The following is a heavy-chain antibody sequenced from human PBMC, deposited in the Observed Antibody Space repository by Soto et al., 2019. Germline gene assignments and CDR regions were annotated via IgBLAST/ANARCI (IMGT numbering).Heavy chain of an antibody. J-gene: IGHJ3*01. V-gene: IGHV1-69*01. CDR1: GGIFGSHG. CDR3: VRDRRIYYSDPHDEFVASDYEV. CDR2: FIPIFRTL. D-gene: IGHD3-22*01. Sequence: QVQLIQSEAEVKKPGSSVRVSCTASGGIFGSHGFSWVRQAPGQQLEWVGGFIPIFRTLTYTEKFQARVRIAADESTNTVYLYLSSLTSEDTAVYYCVRDRRIYYSDPHDEFVASDYEVWGQGTMVSVSS.